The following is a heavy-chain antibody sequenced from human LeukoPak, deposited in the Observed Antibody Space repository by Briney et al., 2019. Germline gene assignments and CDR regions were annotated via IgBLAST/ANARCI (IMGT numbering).Heavy chain of an antibody. CDR1: GYTFTYRY. Sequence: PVKVSCKASGYTFTYRYLHWVRQAPGQALEWMGWITPFNGNTNYAQKFQDRVTITRDRSMSTAYMELSSLRSEDTAMYYCAASTVTTERGWFDPWGQGTLVTVSS. V-gene: IGHV1-45*02. J-gene: IGHJ5*02. CDR3: AASTVTTERGWFDP. D-gene: IGHD4-11*01. CDR2: ITPFNGNT.